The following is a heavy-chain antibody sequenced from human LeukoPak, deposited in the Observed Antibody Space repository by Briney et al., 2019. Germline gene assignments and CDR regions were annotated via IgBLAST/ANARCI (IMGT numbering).Heavy chain of an antibody. CDR2: ICYSGST. V-gene: IGHV4-39*01. D-gene: IGHD2-8*01. J-gene: IGHJ4*02. Sequence: PSETLSLTCTVSGGSISSSSYYWGWIRQPPGKGLEWIGSICYSGSTYYDPSLKSRVTISVDTSKNQFSLKLSSVTAADTAVYYCATAYGRTLDYWGQGTLVTVSS. CDR3: ATAYGRTLDY. CDR1: GGSISSSSYY.